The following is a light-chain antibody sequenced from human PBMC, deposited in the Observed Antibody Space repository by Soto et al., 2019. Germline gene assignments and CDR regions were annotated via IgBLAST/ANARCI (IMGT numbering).Light chain of an antibody. V-gene: IGLV2-8*01. CDR1: SSDVGGYNY. CDR2: DVN. CDR3: SSYGRGNNLL. J-gene: IGLJ3*02. Sequence: QSALTQPRSVSGSPGQSVTISCTGTSSDVGGYNYVSWHQQHPGQAPKVLIYDVNKRPSGVPDRFSGSKSANTASLTVSGLQAEDEADYYCSSYGRGNNLLFGGGTKLTVL.